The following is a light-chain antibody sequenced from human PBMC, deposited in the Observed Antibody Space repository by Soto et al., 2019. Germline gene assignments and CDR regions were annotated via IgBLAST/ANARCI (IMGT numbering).Light chain of an antibody. V-gene: IGKV3-11*01. CDR2: DAS. Sequence: EIVLTQSPATLSLSPGERATLSCRASQSVSSYLAWYQQKVGQAPRRLIYDASNRATGIPARFSGSGSGTDFTLTISSLEPEDFAVYYCQQRSNWPRTFGQGTKLEIK. J-gene: IGKJ2*01. CDR1: QSVSSY. CDR3: QQRSNWPRT.